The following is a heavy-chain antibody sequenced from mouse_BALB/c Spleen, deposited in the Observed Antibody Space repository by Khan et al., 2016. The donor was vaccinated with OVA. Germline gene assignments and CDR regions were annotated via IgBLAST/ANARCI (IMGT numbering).Heavy chain of an antibody. V-gene: IGHV5-6*01. J-gene: IGHJ3*01. Sequence: EVELVESGGDLVKPGGSLRLSCAASGFTFSTYGMSWVRQPPDKRLEWVATINSDGDYTYYPDTVKGRFTISRNNAENTLYLQMSSLQSDDTAIYYCASHLTGSFAYWGQGTLVTVSA. CDR1: GFTFSTYG. CDR2: INSDGDYT. CDR3: ASHLTGSFAY. D-gene: IGHD4-1*01.